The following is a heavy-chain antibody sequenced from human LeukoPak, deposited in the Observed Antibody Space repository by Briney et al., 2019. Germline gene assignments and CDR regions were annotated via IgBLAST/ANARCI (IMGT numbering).Heavy chain of an antibody. CDR2: INPNSGDT. V-gene: IGHV1-2*02. J-gene: IGHJ3*02. CDR3: ARTLVVIKDAFDI. Sequence: GPSVNVSCKTAGYTLTGYYIHWLRQAPGQGREWMGGINPNSGDTNYAQKFHVRVSMTGDTSISTAYMEMSRLRSDDTAVYYCARTLVVIKDAFDIWGQGTMVTVSS. CDR1: GYTLTGYY. D-gene: IGHD3-22*01.